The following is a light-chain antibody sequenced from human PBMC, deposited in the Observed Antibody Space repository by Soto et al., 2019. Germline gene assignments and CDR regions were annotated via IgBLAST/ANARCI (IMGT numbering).Light chain of an antibody. CDR2: GAS. Sequence: EIVLTQSPGTLSLSPGERATLSCRASQSVSSNYLAWYQQKPGQAPRLLIYGASGRATAIPDRFGGSGSGTDFTLTISRLEPEDFAVYYCQHYGSSPWTFGQGTKVEIK. CDR3: QHYGSSPWT. CDR1: QSVSSNY. V-gene: IGKV3-20*01. J-gene: IGKJ1*01.